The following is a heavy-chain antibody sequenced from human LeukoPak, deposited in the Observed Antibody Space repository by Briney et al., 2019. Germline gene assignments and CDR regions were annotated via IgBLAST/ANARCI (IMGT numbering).Heavy chain of an antibody. CDR3: AKGVYCSGGSCYSYYYYGMDV. Sequence: GGSLRLSCAASGFTFSSYGMHWVRQAPGKGLEWVAVISYDGSNKYYADPVKGRFTISRDNSKNTLYLQMNSLRAEDTAVYYCAKGVYCSGGSCYSYYYYGMDVWGKGTTVTVSS. CDR1: GFTFSSYG. V-gene: IGHV3-30*18. D-gene: IGHD2-15*01. J-gene: IGHJ6*04. CDR2: ISYDGSNK.